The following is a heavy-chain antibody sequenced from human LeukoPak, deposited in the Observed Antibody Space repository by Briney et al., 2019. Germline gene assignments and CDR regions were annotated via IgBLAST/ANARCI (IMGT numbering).Heavy chain of an antibody. CDR1: GFTFSSYA. Sequence: GGSLRLSCAASGFTFSSYAMHWVRQAPGKGLEWVAVISYDGSNKYYADSVKGLFTISRDNSKNTLYLQMNSLRAEDTAVYYCARGPRYCSSTSCYVNWFDPWGQGTLVTVSS. J-gene: IGHJ5*02. V-gene: IGHV3-30*04. CDR3: ARGPRYCSSTSCYVNWFDP. D-gene: IGHD2-2*01. CDR2: ISYDGSNK.